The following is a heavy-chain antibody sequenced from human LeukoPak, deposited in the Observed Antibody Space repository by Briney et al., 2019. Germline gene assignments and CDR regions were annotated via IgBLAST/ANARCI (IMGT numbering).Heavy chain of an antibody. CDR3: ARGDDFSGDH. J-gene: IGHJ4*02. D-gene: IGHD1-1*01. CDR1: GFTFSNFW. Sequence: PGGSLRLSCAVSGFTFSNFWMSWVRQAPGRGVEWVANIHPEGNEKYHVESVKGRFTISRDNTKNLLFLQMNGLRVEDTAVYSCARGDDFSGDHGGQGTLVTVS. CDR2: IHPEGNEK. V-gene: IGHV3-7*04.